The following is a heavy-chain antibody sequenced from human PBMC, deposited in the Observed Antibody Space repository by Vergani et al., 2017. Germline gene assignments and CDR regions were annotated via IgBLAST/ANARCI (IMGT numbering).Heavy chain of an antibody. J-gene: IGHJ5*02. CDR1: GFNFPSFT. CDR3: ARDITASVKSPPHPDWFDP. Sequence: VQLVESGGGVVQPGTSLRLSCAASGFNFPSFTMNWVRQAPGRGLEWISSIKFPPGEIFYADSVKGRFTISRDNVKNVLFLQMENLRAADTGVYFCARDITASVKSPPHPDWFDPWGQGSLVTVSS. V-gene: IGHV3-21*06. D-gene: IGHD4-17*01. CDR2: IKFPPGEI.